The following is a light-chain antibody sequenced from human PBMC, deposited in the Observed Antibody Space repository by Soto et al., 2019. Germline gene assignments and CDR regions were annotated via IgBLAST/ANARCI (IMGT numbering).Light chain of an antibody. CDR3: KSYAGSNTYV. CDR1: KSDIGVYDF. V-gene: IGLV2-8*01. CDR2: EVV. J-gene: IGLJ1*01. Sequence: QSALTQPVSASGSPGQSVTISCTGTKSDIGVYDFVSWYQHHPGKAPRLIIYEVVQRPSGVPDRFSGSKSGNTASLTVSGLQAADEADYFCKSYAGSNTYVFGSGTKVTVL.